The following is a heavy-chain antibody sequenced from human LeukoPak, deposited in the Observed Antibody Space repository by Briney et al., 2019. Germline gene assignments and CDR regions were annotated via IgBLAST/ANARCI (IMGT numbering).Heavy chain of an antibody. D-gene: IGHD2-15*01. CDR2: ISYDGNSK. V-gene: IGHV3-30*18. CDR1: GFTFSNNG. CDR3: AKDRFASSSVFDI. Sequence: PGTSLRLSCAASGFTFSNNGMHWVRQAPGKGLEWVAVISYDGNSKLSADSLKGRFAISRDNSKNTLYLQMNSLRVDDTAVYYCAKDRFASSSVFDIWGQGAMVTVSS. J-gene: IGHJ3*02.